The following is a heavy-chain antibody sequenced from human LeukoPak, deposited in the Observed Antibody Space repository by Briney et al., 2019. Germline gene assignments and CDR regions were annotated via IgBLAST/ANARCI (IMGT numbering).Heavy chain of an antibody. D-gene: IGHD3-10*01. Sequence: GASVKVSCKASGYTFTSYGISWVRQAPGQGPEWMGWISAYNGNTNYAQKLQGRVTTTTDTSTSTAYMELRSPRSDDTAVYYCARDRGVRGVINYWGQGTLVTVSS. CDR3: ARDRGVRGVINY. V-gene: IGHV1-18*01. CDR1: GYTFTSYG. J-gene: IGHJ4*02. CDR2: ISAYNGNT.